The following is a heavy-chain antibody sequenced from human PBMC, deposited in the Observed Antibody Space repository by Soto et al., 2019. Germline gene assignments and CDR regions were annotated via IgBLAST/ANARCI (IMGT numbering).Heavy chain of an antibody. CDR3: ARDKSEGYSYGYGEYFDY. J-gene: IGHJ4*02. Sequence: GGSLRLSCAASGFTFSSYAMSWVRQAPGKGLEWVAVISYDGSNKYYADSVKGRFTISRDNSKNTLYLQMNSLRAEDTAVYYCARDKSEGYSYGYGEYFDYWGQGTLVTVSS. V-gene: IGHV3-30-3*01. CDR1: GFTFSSYA. D-gene: IGHD5-18*01. CDR2: ISYDGSNK.